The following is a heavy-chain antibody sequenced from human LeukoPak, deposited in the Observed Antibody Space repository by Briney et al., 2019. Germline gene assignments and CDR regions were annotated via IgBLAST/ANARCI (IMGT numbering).Heavy chain of an antibody. CDR3: ARDEYNWFDP. V-gene: IGHV4-59*01. J-gene: IGHJ5*02. CDR1: GGSISSYY. CDR2: IYYSGST. Sequence: TSETLSLTCTDSGGSISSYYWSWIRQPPGKGLEWIGYIYYSGSTNYNPSLKSRVTISVDTSKNQFSLKLSSVTAADTAVYYCARDEYNWFDPWGEGTLVTVSS.